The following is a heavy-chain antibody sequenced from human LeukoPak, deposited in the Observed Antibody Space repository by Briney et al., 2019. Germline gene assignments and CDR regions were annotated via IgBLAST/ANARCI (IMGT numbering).Heavy chain of an antibody. J-gene: IGHJ6*02. V-gene: IGHV4-4*07. D-gene: IGHD6-19*01. CDR1: GGSISSYY. CDR3: ARSGRVADNYYYYGMDV. CDR2: VSLSGST. Sequence: SETLSLTCTVSGGSISSYYWSWIRQPAGKRLEWIGRVSLSGSTNYNPSVKSRVTMSVDTSKNQFSLKLYSVTAADTAVYYCARSGRVADNYYYYGMDVWGQGTTVTVSS.